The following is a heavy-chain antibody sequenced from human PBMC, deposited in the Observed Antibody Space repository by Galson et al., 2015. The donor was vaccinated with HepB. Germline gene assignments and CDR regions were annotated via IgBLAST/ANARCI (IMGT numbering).Heavy chain of an antibody. CDR1: GYTLTELS. J-gene: IGHJ6*02. Sequence: SVKVSCKVSGYTLTELSMHWVRQAPGKGLEWMGGFDPEDGETIYAQKFQGRVTMTEDTSTDTAYMELSSLRSEDTAVYYCATVIGLAAAGTFNYYYGMDVWGQGTTVTVSS. CDR2: FDPEDGET. CDR3: ATVIGLAAAGTFNYYYGMDV. V-gene: IGHV1-24*01. D-gene: IGHD6-13*01.